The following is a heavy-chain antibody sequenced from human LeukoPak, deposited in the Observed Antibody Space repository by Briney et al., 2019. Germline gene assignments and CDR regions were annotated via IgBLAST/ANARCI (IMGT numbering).Heavy chain of an antibody. J-gene: IGHJ4*02. CDR2: IKSKTDGGTT. CDR3: TTEITMIVVVITDY. V-gene: IGHV3-15*01. D-gene: IGHD3-22*01. CDR1: GFTFSSYS. Sequence: TGGSLRLSCAASGFTFSSYSMNWVRQAPGKGLEWVGRIKSKTDGGTTDYAAPVKGRFTISRDDSKNTLYLQMNSLKTGDTAVYYCTTEITMIVVVITDYWGQGTLVTVSS.